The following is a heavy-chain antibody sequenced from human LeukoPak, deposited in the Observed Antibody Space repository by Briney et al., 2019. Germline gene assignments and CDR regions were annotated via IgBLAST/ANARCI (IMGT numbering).Heavy chain of an antibody. CDR3: ASHRFGCSSTSCYRLNWFDP. V-gene: IGHV1-69*13. Sequence: SVKVSCKASGGTFSSYAISWVRQAPGQGLEWMGGIIPIFGTANYAQKFQGRVTITADESTSTAYMELSSLRSEDTAVYYCASHRFGCSSTSCYRLNWFDPWGQGTLVTVSS. CDR1: GGTFSSYA. CDR2: IIPIFGTA. D-gene: IGHD2-2*01. J-gene: IGHJ5*02.